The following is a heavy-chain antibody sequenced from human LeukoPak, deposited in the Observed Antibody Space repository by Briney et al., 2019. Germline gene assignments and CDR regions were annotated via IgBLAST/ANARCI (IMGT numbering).Heavy chain of an antibody. Sequence: SETLSLTCTVSGGSISSSSYYWGWIRQPPGKGLEWIGSIYHSGSTYYNPSLKSRVTISVDTSKNQFSLKLSSVTAADTAVYYCARDPPPSYYYDSSGSAQDYWGQGTLVTVSS. CDR3: ARDPPPSYYYDSSGSAQDY. CDR2: IYHSGST. D-gene: IGHD3-22*01. J-gene: IGHJ4*02. V-gene: IGHV4-39*07. CDR1: GGSISSSSYY.